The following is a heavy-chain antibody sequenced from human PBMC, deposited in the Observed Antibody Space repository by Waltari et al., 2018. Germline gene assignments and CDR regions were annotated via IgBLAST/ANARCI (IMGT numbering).Heavy chain of an antibody. CDR2: IKQDGSGK. J-gene: IGHJ3*02. D-gene: IGHD3-10*01. CDR3: ARDRELWFRELDAFDI. Sequence: EVQLVQSGAEVKKPGESLKISGKGSGYSFTSYRLSWVRQAPGKGLEWVANIKQDGSGKYYVDSVKGRFTISRDNAKNSLYLQMNSLRAEDTAVYYCARDRELWFRELDAFDIWGQGTMVTVSS. V-gene: IGHV3-7*01. CDR1: GYSFTSYR.